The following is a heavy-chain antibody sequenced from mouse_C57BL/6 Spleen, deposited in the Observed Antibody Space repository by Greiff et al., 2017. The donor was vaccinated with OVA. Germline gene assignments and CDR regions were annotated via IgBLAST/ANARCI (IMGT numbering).Heavy chain of an antibody. CDR1: GFSLTSYG. Sequence: VQLQESGPGLVQPSQSLSITCTVSGFSLTSYGVHWVRQSPGKGLEWLGVIWRGGSTDYNAAFMSRLSITKDNSKSQVFFKMNSMQADDTAIYYCAKNRDPYWYFDVWGTGTTVTVSS. D-gene: IGHD3-3*01. CDR3: AKNRDPYWYFDV. J-gene: IGHJ1*03. CDR2: IWRGGST. V-gene: IGHV2-5*01.